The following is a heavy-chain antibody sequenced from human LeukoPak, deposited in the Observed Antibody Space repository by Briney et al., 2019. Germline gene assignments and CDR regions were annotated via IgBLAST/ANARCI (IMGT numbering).Heavy chain of an antibody. CDR1: GFTFSSSW. J-gene: IGHJ6*03. CDR2: IKQDGSEK. V-gene: IGHV3-7*01. CDR3: ARVIYYYYYYMDV. Sequence: PGGSLRLSCAASGFTFSSSWMSWVRQAPGKGLEWVANIKQDGSEKYYVDSVKGRFTISRDNAKNSLYLQMNSLRAEDTAVYYCARVIYYYYYYMDVWGKGTTVTVSS.